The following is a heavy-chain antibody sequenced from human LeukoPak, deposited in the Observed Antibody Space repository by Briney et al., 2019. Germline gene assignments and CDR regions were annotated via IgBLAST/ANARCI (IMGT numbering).Heavy chain of an antibody. V-gene: IGHV3-74*01. D-gene: IGHD6-13*01. J-gene: IGHJ5*02. CDR2: INNDGSST. Sequence: GGSLRLSCAASGFTFSSYWMHWVRQAPGKGLVWVSRINNDGSSTSYADSVKGRFTISRDNAKNTLYLQMDSLRAEDTAVYYCARPTKEGSSWYWWFDPWGQGTLVTVSS. CDR3: ARPTKEGSSWYWWFDP. CDR1: GFTFSSYW.